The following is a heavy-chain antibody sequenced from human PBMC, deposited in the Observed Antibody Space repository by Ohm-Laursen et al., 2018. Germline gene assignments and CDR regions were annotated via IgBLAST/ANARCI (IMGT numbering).Heavy chain of an antibody. CDR3: ASQFYDSSGYYLYYFDY. CDR1: GFTFDDYT. Sequence: SLRLSCAASGFTFDDYTMHWVRQAPGKGLEWVSLISWDGGSTYYADSVKGRFTISRDNAKNSLYLQMNSLRAEDTAVYYCASQFYDSSGYYLYYFDYWGQGTLVTVSS. D-gene: IGHD3-22*01. J-gene: IGHJ4*02. V-gene: IGHV3-43*01. CDR2: ISWDGGST.